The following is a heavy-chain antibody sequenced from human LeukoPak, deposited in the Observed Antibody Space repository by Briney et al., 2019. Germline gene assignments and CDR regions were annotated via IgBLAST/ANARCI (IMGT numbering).Heavy chain of an antibody. J-gene: IGHJ4*02. V-gene: IGHV1-2*02. Sequence: ASVKVSCEASGYTFTGYYMHWVRQAPGQGLEWMGWINPNSGGTNYAQKFQGRVTMTRDTSISTAYMELSRLRSDDTAVYYCARAPYYYYDSGSGTRFTGNPDYWGQGTLVTVSS. D-gene: IGHD3-10*01. CDR2: INPNSGGT. CDR3: ARAPYYYYDSGSGTRFTGNPDY. CDR1: GYTFTGYY.